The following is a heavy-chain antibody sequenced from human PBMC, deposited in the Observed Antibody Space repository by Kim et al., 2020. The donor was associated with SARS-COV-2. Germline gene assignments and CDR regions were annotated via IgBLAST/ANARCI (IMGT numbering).Heavy chain of an antibody. CDR1: GFTFSSYA. Sequence: GGSLRLSCAASGFTFSSYAMSWVRQAPGKGLEWVSGISGSGGSTYYADSVKGRFTISRDNSKNTLYVQMNTLRAEDTAVYYCAKMVVYYDFWSGYRGAFYYWGRGTLFTVSS. CDR3: AKMVVYYDFWSGYRGAFYY. J-gene: IGHJ4*02. CDR2: ISGSGGST. V-gene: IGHV3-23*01. D-gene: IGHD3-3*01.